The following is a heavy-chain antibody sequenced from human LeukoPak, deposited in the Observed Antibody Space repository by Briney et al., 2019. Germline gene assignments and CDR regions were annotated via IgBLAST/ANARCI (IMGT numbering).Heavy chain of an antibody. CDR3: ARIRGGITPIDY. V-gene: IGHV4-38-2*02. D-gene: IGHD3-3*01. CDR1: GYSISSGYY. J-gene: IGHJ4*02. Sequence: PSETLSLTCTVSGYSISSGYYWGWIRQPPGKGLEWIGSIYHSGSTYYNPSLKSRVTISVDTSKNQFSLKLSSVTAADTAVYYCARIRGGITPIDYWGQGTLVTVSS. CDR2: IYHSGST.